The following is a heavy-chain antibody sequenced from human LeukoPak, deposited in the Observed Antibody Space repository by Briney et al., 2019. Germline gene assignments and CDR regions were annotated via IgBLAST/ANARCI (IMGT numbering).Heavy chain of an antibody. CDR3: ARRPSFGTGHFDY. Sequence: SETLSLTCTVSGGSISSYYWSWIRQSPGKGLEWIGYIYYSGSTNYNPSLKSRVTISVDTSKNQFSLKLSSVTAADTAVYYCARRPSFGTGHFDYWGQGTLVTVSP. V-gene: IGHV4-59*08. D-gene: IGHD1-1*01. CDR1: GGSISSYY. J-gene: IGHJ4*02. CDR2: IYYSGST.